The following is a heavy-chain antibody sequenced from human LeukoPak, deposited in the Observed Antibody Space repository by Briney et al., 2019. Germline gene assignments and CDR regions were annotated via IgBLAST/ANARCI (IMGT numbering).Heavy chain of an antibody. D-gene: IGHD6-6*01. J-gene: IGHJ4*02. Sequence: SETLSLTCTVSGGSISSYYWSWIRQPAGKGLEWIGLIYTSGSTNYNPSLKSRVTMSVDTSKNQFSLKLGSVTAADTAVYYCAREFGGLYSSSLNILDYWGQGTLVTVSS. V-gene: IGHV4-4*07. CDR2: IYTSGST. CDR1: GGSISSYY. CDR3: AREFGGLYSSSLNILDY.